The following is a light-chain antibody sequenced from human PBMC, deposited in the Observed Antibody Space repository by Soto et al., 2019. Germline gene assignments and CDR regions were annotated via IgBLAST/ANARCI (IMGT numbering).Light chain of an antibody. Sequence: QAVVTQPPSVSGAPGQRVTISCTGSSSNIGAGYDVHWYQQLPGTAPKLLIYGNSNRPSGVPDRFSGSKSGTSASLAITGLRAGDGADYYCQSYDSSLGGWVFGGGTKVTVL. V-gene: IGLV1-40*01. J-gene: IGLJ3*02. CDR1: SSNIGAGYD. CDR3: QSYDSSLGGWV. CDR2: GNS.